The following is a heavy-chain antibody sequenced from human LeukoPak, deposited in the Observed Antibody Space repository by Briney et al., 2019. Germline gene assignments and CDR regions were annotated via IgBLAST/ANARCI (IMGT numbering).Heavy chain of an antibody. CDR1: GFTFSSYA. J-gene: IGHJ4*02. Sequence: GGSLRLSCAASGFTFSSYAMHWVRQAPGKGLEWVALIGSDGNKKYYADSVKGRFSISRDNSNNTLYLQMNSPGGEDTAVYYRARGRYSSSWKDYWGQGTLVTVSS. V-gene: IGHV3-33*01. CDR2: IGSDGNKK. CDR3: ARGRYSSSWKDY. D-gene: IGHD6-13*01.